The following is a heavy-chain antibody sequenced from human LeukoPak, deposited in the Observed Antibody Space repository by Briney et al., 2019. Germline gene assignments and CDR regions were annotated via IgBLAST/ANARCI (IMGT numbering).Heavy chain of an antibody. D-gene: IGHD3-22*01. V-gene: IGHV3-21*01. CDR1: GFSFSSFA. J-gene: IGHJ4*02. CDR2: ISSSSSYI. Sequence: GGSLTLSCVGSGFSFSSFAMSWVRQAPGKGLEWASSISSSSSYIYYADSVKGRFTISRDNAKNSLYLQMNSLRAEDTAVFYCARGDITMISPRGYWGQGTLVTVSS. CDR3: ARGDITMISPRGY.